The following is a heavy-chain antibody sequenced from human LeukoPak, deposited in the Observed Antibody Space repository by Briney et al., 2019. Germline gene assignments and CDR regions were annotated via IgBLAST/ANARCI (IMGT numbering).Heavy chain of an antibody. CDR1: GDTFISYS. CDR3: AAVRGITRYDY. V-gene: IGHV1-69*02. D-gene: IGHD3-10*02. CDR2: IIPILDIS. J-gene: IGHJ4*02. Sequence: SVKVSCKASGDTFISYSINWVRQAPGQGLEWMGRIIPILDISNFAQKFQGRLTITADKSTSTAYMELSSLRSEDTAVYYCAAVRGITRYDYWGQGTLVTVSS.